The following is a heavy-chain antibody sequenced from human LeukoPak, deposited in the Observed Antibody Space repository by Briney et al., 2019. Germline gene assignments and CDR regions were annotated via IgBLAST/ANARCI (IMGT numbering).Heavy chain of an antibody. V-gene: IGHV1-46*01. CDR2: INPSGGST. J-gene: IGHJ6*02. CDR3: ARSLVINPYYYYGMDV. D-gene: IGHD3-9*01. CDR1: GYTFTSYY. Sequence: ASVKVSCKASGYTFTSYYMHWVRQAPGQGLEWMGIINPSGGSTSYAQKFQGRVTITRDTSASTAYMELSSLRSEDTAVYYCARSLVINPYYYYGMDVWGQGTTVTVSS.